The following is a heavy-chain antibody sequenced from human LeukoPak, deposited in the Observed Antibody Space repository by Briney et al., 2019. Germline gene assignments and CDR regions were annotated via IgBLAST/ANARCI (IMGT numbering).Heavy chain of an antibody. CDR3: ARGPVLLWFGSFDY. V-gene: IGHV4-59*01. Sequence: PSETLSLTCTVSGGSISSYYWSWIRQPPGKGLEWIGYIYYSGSTNYNPSLKSRVTISVDTSKNQSSLKLSSVTAADTAVYYCARGPVLLWFGSFDYWGQGTLVTVSS. CDR2: IYYSGST. J-gene: IGHJ4*02. D-gene: IGHD3-10*01. CDR1: GGSISSYY.